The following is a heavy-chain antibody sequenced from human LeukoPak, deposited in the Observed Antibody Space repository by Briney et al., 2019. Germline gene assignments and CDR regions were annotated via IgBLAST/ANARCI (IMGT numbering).Heavy chain of an antibody. D-gene: IGHD3-22*01. CDR1: GFTFISFA. V-gene: IGHV3-23*01. CDR3: AKHSHDSSAPYYEVQFDS. CDR2: ISRTGVAT. Sequence: PGGTLRLSCAASGFTFISFAMSWVRQAPGKGLEWVSTISRTGVATYYANSVKGRFTISRDNSKNTVYLQMNSLRAEDTAVYYCAKHSHDSSAPYYEVQFDSWGQGTLVTVSS. J-gene: IGHJ4*02.